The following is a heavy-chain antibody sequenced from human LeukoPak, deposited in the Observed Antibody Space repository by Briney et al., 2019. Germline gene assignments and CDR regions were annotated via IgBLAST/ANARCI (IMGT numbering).Heavy chain of an antibody. CDR1: VGSLSRHY. D-gene: IGHD6-6*01. CDR2: VYDSSYT. J-gene: IGHJ3*02. V-gene: IGHV4-59*11. Sequence: PSETLSVTCFVSVGSLSRHYGSWIRQPPGKGLEWIGYVYDSSYTSFHPSLNSRVAISEDTSRNQFSLSLRSVTAADTALYYCARGFRGSSDAFDIWGQGTVVTVSS. CDR3: ARGFRGSSDAFDI.